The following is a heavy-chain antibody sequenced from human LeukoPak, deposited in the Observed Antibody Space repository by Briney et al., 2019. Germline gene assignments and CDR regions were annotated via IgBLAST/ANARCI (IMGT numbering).Heavy chain of an antibody. CDR3: ARDLREIISVAGFDP. J-gene: IGHJ5*02. D-gene: IGHD6-19*01. V-gene: IGHV1-18*01. CDR2: INPYNDNT. CDR1: GYTFINYG. Sequence: ASVKVSCKASGYTFINYGISWVRQAPGQGLEWMGWINPYNDNTKYTQNLQGRVTMTTDTSTGKAYMELRSLRSDDTAIYYCARDLREIISVAGFDPWGQGTLVTVSS.